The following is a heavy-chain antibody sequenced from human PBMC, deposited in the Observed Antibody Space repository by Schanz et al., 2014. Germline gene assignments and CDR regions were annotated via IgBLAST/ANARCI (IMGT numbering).Heavy chain of an antibody. J-gene: IGHJ5*02. D-gene: IGHD3-9*01. CDR1: GGSFSGYY. V-gene: IGHV4-34*01. Sequence: QVQLQQWGAGLLKPSETLSLTCAVYGGSFSGYYWSWIRQPPGKGLEWIGESDHSGSTNYNASLKSRFTISVDTPKKRFSLKLSSVTAADTAVYYCARGSRFYDVLTGYYKGGWFDPWGQGTLVTVSS. CDR2: SDHSGST. CDR3: ARGSRFYDVLTGYYKGGWFDP.